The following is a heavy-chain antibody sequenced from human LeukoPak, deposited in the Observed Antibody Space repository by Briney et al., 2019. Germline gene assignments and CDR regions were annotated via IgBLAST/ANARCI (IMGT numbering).Heavy chain of an antibody. CDR3: AKDGGLQSSSWHY. V-gene: IGHV3-23*01. J-gene: IGHJ4*02. CDR2: ITAGGDTT. D-gene: IGHD6-13*01. CDR1: GFTFSSNA. Sequence: GGSLRLSCAASGFTFSSNAMTWVRQAPGQGLECVSAITAGGDTTYYADSVKGRFTISRDNSRNTLYLQLNALRAEDTAVYYCAKDGGLQSSSWHYWGQGTLVTVSS.